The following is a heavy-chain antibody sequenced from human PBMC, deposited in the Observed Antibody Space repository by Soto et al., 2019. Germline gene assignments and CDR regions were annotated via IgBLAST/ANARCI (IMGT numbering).Heavy chain of an antibody. D-gene: IGHD6-19*01. CDR3: ARAVAGQEHYYYYYMDV. CDR1: GFTFSSYS. CDR2: ISSSSSYI. V-gene: IGHV3-21*01. Sequence: EVQLVESGGGLVKPGGSLRLSCAASGFTFSSYSMNWVRQAPGKGLEWVSSISSSSSYIYYADSVKGRFTISRDNAKNSLHLQMNSLRAEDTAVYYCARAVAGQEHYYYYYMDVWGKGTTVTVSS. J-gene: IGHJ6*03.